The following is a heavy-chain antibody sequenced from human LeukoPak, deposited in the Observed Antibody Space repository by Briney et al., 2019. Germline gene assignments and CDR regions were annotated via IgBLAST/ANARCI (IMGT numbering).Heavy chain of an antibody. J-gene: IGHJ4*02. Sequence: GGSLRLSCAASGFTFDDYGMSWVRQAPGKGLEWVSGISGSGGSTYYADSVKGRFTISRDNSKNTLYLQMNSLRAEDTAVYYCAKGRNYYDSRMTSNFDYWGQGTLVTVSS. CDR2: ISGSGGST. V-gene: IGHV3-23*01. CDR3: AKGRNYYDSRMTSNFDY. D-gene: IGHD3-22*01. CDR1: GFTFDDYG.